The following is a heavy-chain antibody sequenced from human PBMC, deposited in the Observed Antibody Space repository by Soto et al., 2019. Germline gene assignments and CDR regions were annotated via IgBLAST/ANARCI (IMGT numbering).Heavy chain of an antibody. CDR1: GFSFSKYG. J-gene: IGHJ4*02. CDR3: AKELRETGGYYFDC. V-gene: IGHV3-30*18. D-gene: IGHD3-16*01. CDR2: MSDDGCKK. Sequence: QVQLVESGGGVVQPGRSLRLSCAASGFSFSKYGMHWVRQAPGKGLEWVAEMSDDGCKKYYGDSVKGRFTISRDNSKNTLYLLMDSLRPEDTAMYYCAKELRETGGYYFDCWGQGTLVTVSS.